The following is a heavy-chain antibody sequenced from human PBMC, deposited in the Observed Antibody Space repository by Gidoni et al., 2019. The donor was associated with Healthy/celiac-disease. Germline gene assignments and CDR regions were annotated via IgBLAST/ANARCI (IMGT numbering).Heavy chain of an antibody. V-gene: IGHV3-48*02. Sequence: EVQLVESGGGLVQPGGSLRLSCAASGFTFRSYSMNWVRQAPGKGLGWVSYISSSSSTIYYADSVKGRFTISRDNAKNSLYLQMNSLRDEDTAVYYCASLFRRGHDAFDIWGQGTMVTVSS. CDR1: GFTFRSYS. J-gene: IGHJ3*02. CDR3: ASLFRRGHDAFDI. CDR2: ISSSSSTI.